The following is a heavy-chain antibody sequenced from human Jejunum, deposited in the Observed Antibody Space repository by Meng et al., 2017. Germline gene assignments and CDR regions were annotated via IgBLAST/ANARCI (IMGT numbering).Heavy chain of an antibody. J-gene: IGHJ4*02. CDR2: ITPDGSST. CDR3: LGYTSSLLPPH. CDR1: GFSLRNCW. D-gene: IGHD5-18*01. V-gene: IGHV3-74*01. Sequence: EVQLVESGGGLVQTVASLRLSCVASGFSLRNCWMHWGRQAPGEGLVWASLITPDGSSTTYADSVNGRFTVSRDNAKNTLYLQMNSLRDEDTAVYYCLGYTSSLLPPHWGQGTLVTVSS.